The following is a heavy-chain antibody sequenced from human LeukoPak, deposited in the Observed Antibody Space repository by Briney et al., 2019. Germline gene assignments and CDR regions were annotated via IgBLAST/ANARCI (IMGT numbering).Heavy chain of an antibody. CDR3: AREADIVATLAFDY. D-gene: IGHD5-12*01. V-gene: IGHV5-51*01. CDR1: GYSFTSYW. J-gene: IGHJ4*02. Sequence: GESLKISWKGSGYSFTSYWIGWVRQMPGKGLEWMGIIYPGDSDTRYSPSFQGQVTISADKSISTAYLQWSSLKASDTAMYYCAREADIVATLAFDYWGQGTLGTVSS. CDR2: IYPGDSDT.